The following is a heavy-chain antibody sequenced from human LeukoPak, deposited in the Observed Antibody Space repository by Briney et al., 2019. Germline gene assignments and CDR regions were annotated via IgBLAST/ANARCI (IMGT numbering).Heavy chain of an antibody. J-gene: IGHJ4*02. CDR2: ISGSGGST. CDR3: AKDLLVRRSWYGGVDY. Sequence: GGSLRPSCAASGFTFSSYVMTWVRQAPGKGLEWVSAISGSGGSTYYADSVKGRFTISRDNSKNTLYLQMNSLRAEDTAVYYCAKDLLVRRSWYGGVDYWGQGTMVPVSS. D-gene: IGHD6-13*01. V-gene: IGHV3-23*01. CDR1: GFTFSSYV.